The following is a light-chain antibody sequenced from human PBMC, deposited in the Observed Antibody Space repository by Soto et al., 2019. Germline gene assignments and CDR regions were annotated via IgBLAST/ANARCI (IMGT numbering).Light chain of an antibody. CDR2: DNN. Sequence: QAVVTQPPSVSAAPGQKVTISCSGSSSNIGNNDVSWYQQLPGTAPQLLIYDNNKRPSGIPDRFSGSKSGTSATLGITGLQTGDEADYYCGTWEDSLSAGVFGGGTKLTVL. CDR3: GTWEDSLSAGV. J-gene: IGLJ2*01. CDR1: SSNIGNND. V-gene: IGLV1-51*01.